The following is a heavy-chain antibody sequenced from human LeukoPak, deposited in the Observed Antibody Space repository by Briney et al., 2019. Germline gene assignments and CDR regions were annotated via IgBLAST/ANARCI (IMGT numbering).Heavy chain of an antibody. CDR2: ITDSGSTI. Sequence: MAGGSLRLSCAASGFTFRGYNMNWVRQAPGKGLEWVSYITDSGSTIHYADSVNGRFTISRDNAKNSLYLQMNSLRAEDSAVYYCARSIGLTGGGVDVWGRGTTVTVSS. CDR3: ARSIGLTGGGVDV. CDR1: GFTFRGYN. V-gene: IGHV3-11*01. J-gene: IGHJ6*02. D-gene: IGHD3-9*01.